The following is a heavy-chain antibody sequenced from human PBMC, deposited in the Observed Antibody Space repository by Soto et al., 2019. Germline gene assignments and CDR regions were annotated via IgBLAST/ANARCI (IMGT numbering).Heavy chain of an antibody. D-gene: IGHD6-19*01. CDR3: AREFIAVAGTTFDY. CDR2: IYYSGST. CDR1: GGSISSGDYY. J-gene: IGHJ4*02. Sequence: SETLSLTCTVSGGSISSGDYYWSWIRQPPGKGLEWIGYIYYSGSTNYNPSLKSRVTISVDTSKNQFSLKLSSVTAADTAVYYCAREFIAVAGTTFDYWGQGTLVTVSS. V-gene: IGHV4-61*08.